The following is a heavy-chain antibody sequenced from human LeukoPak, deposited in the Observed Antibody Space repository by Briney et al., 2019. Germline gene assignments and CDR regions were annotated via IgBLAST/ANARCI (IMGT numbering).Heavy chain of an antibody. CDR1: GGSISSSSYY. CDR2: IYYSGST. CDR3: ANRIAARQFDP. J-gene: IGHJ5*02. D-gene: IGHD6-6*01. Sequence: PSETLSLTCTVSGGSISSSSYYWGWIRQPPGKGLEWIGSIYYSGSTYYNPSLKSRVTISVDTSKNQFSLKLSSVTAADTAVYYCANRIAARQFDPWGQGTLVTVSS. V-gene: IGHV4-39*07.